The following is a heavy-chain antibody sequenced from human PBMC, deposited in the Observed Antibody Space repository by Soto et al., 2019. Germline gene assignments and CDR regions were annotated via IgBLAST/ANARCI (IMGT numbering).Heavy chain of an antibody. CDR1: GSSITYGGYS. D-gene: IGHD1-26*01. CDR2: INHLETT. V-gene: IGHV4-30-2*01. Sequence: QLQLHESGSGLVKPSQTLSLTCTVSGSSITYGGYSWSWIRQTPGKGLEWIGYINHLETTFYNPSFESRRSLSIDRAKNQFSLILNSMSAADRAVDFCARGGGSDSFDYWGQGILVTVSS. J-gene: IGHJ4*02. CDR3: ARGGGSDSFDY.